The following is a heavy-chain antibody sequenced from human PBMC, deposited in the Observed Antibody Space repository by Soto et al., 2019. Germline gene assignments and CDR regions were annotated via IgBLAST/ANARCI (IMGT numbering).Heavy chain of an antibody. CDR1: GDSVSNTNYL. CDR2: VYSRDAT. D-gene: IGHD6-19*01. Sequence: SETLSLTCTVSGDSVSNTNYLWGWIRQPPGQGLEWIGAVYSRDATYFNPSLKSRVVISLDPSRNQFSLRLTSLTATDTAVYYCARLHVADTWLDHWGQGTLVTVSS. V-gene: IGHV4-39*01. J-gene: IGHJ5*02. CDR3: ARLHVADTWLDH.